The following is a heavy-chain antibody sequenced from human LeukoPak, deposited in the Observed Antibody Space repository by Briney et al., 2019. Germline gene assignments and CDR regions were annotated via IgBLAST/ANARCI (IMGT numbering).Heavy chain of an antibody. Sequence: SETLSLTCTVSGGSISSYYWNWIRQPPGKGLEWIGYIYYTGSTNYNPSLKSRVTISVDTSKNQYSLHMRSVTAADTAVYYCARGSELLWFGDLLYYFDYWGQGALVTVSS. CDR3: ARGSELLWFGDLLYYFDY. V-gene: IGHV4-59*01. CDR1: GGSISSYY. D-gene: IGHD3-10*01. CDR2: IYYTGST. J-gene: IGHJ4*02.